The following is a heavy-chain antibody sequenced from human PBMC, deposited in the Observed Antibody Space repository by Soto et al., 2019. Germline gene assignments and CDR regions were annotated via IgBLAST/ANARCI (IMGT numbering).Heavy chain of an antibody. J-gene: IGHJ4*02. CDR3: ASIAVAGPNDY. V-gene: IGHV3-30*03. CDR1: GFTFSSYG. Sequence: QVQLVESGGGVVQPGRSLRLSCAASGFTFSSYGMHWVRQAPGKGLEWVAVISYDGSNKYYADSVKGRFTISRDNSKNTLYLQMNSLRAEDTAVYYCASIAVAGPNDYWGQRTLVTVSS. CDR2: ISYDGSNK. D-gene: IGHD6-19*01.